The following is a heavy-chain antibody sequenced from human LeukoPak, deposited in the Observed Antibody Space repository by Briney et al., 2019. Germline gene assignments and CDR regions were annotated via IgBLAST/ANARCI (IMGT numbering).Heavy chain of an antibody. J-gene: IGHJ4*02. CDR1: GFTVSSNY. Sequence: PGGSLRLSCAASGFTVSSNYMNWVRQAPGKGLEWIGEINHSGSTNYNPSLKSRVTISVDTSKNQFSLKLSSVTAADTAVYYCARGLRPSRMVREVIVIFDYWGQGTLVTVSS. V-gene: IGHV4-34*01. D-gene: IGHD3-10*01. CDR3: ARGLRPSRMVREVIVIFDY. CDR2: INHSGST.